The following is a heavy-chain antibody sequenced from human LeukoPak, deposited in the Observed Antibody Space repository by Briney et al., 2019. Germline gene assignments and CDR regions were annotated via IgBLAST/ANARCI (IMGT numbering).Heavy chain of an antibody. D-gene: IGHD5-18*01. Sequence: PSETLSLTCTVSGGSISSYYWSWIRQPPGEGLGWIGYIYYSGSTNYNPSLKSRVTISVDTSKNQFSLKLSSVTAADTAVYYCARDKRSSYGYSYYFDYWGQGTLVTVSS. CDR2: IYYSGST. J-gene: IGHJ4*02. V-gene: IGHV4-59*12. CDR3: ARDKRSSYGYSYYFDY. CDR1: GGSISSYY.